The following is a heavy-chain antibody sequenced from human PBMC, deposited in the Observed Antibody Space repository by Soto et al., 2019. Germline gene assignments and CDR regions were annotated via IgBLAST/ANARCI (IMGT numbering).Heavy chain of an antibody. CDR2: VYPGDSDT. CDR3: ARRGSSGTSLDY. Sequence: GEALKISCKSSGYNFTTYWIGWVRQMPGKGLEWMGIVYPGDSDTRYSPSFQGQVTISADKSISTAYLQWSSLKASDTAIYYCARRGSSGTSLDYWGQGTLVTVSS. V-gene: IGHV5-51*01. J-gene: IGHJ4*02. CDR1: GYNFTTYW. D-gene: IGHD1-7*01.